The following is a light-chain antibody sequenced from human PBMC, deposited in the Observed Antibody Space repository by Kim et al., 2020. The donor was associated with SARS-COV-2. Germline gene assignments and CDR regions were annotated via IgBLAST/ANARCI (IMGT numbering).Light chain of an antibody. Sequence: SLSPGDRATLSCRASQSVSSYLAWYQQKPGQAPRLLIYDASKRATGIPARFSGSGSGTDFILTISSLEPEDFAVYFCHQRSNWLTFGGGTKVDIK. CDR3: HQRSNWLT. V-gene: IGKV3-11*01. J-gene: IGKJ4*01. CDR1: QSVSSY. CDR2: DAS.